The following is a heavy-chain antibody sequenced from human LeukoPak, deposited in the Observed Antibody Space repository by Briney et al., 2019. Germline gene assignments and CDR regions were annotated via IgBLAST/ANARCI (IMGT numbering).Heavy chain of an antibody. Sequence: GGSLRLSCAASGFTFSSYWMSWVRQAPGKGLEWVANIKQDGSEKYYVDSVKGRFTISRDNAKNSLFLQMNGLRAEDTAVYYCAREWVPLWFGELTPFDYWGQGTLVTVSS. CDR1: GFTFSSYW. CDR3: AREWVPLWFGELTPFDY. D-gene: IGHD3-10*01. CDR2: IKQDGSEK. J-gene: IGHJ4*02. V-gene: IGHV3-7*01.